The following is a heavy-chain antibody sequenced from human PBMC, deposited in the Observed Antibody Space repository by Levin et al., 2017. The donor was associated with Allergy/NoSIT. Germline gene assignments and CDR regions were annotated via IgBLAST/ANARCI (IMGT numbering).Heavy chain of an antibody. Sequence: SLKISCAASGFTFDDYAMHWVRQAPGKGLEWVSGISWNSGSIGYADSVKGRFTISRDSAKNSLYLQMNSLRAEDTALYYCAKGADSSGYGNVFDVWGQGTMVTVSS. V-gene: IGHV3-9*01. D-gene: IGHD3-22*01. J-gene: IGHJ3*01. CDR3: AKGADSSGYGNVFDV. CDR2: ISWNSGSI. CDR1: GFTFDDYA.